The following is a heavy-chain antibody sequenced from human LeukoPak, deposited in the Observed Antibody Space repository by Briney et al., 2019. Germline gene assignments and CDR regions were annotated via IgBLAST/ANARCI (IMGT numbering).Heavy chain of an antibody. D-gene: IGHD3-22*01. CDR3: ARCPPAVDGSGYYSFFDY. CDR1: GGSISSYY. Sequence: SETLSLTCTVSGGSISSYYWSWIRQPPGKGLEWIGYIYYSGSTNYNPSLKSRVTISVDTSKNQFSLKLSSVTAADTAVYYCARCPPAVDGSGYYSFFDYWGQGTLVTVSS. J-gene: IGHJ4*02. CDR2: IYYSGST. V-gene: IGHV4-59*01.